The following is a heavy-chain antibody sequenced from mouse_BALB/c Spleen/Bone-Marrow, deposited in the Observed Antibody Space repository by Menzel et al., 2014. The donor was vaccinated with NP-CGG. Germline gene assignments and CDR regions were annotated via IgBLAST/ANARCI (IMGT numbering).Heavy chain of an antibody. CDR2: INPSTGHT. D-gene: IGHD2-1*01. CDR3: AREGIYYGNTWFAY. CDR1: GYTFTTYW. Sequence: VQLQQSGAELAKPGASVKMSCKTSGYTFTTYWIHWVKQRPGQGLEWIGYINPSTGHTEYNQKFKDKATLTADKSSSTAYMQLSSLTSEEFAVYYCAREGIYYGNTWFAYWGQGTLVTVSA. V-gene: IGHV1-7*01. J-gene: IGHJ3*01.